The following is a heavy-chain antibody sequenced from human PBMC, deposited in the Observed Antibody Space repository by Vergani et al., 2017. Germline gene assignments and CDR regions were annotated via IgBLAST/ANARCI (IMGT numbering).Heavy chain of an antibody. Sequence: QVQLVQSGAEVKKPGASVKVSCKASGDTFTGYYMHWVRQAPGQGLEWMGWINPNSGGTNYAQKFQGRVTMTRHTSISTAYMELSRLRSDDTAVYYCARGPPLAAAGRYYFDYWGQGTLVTVSS. J-gene: IGHJ4*02. V-gene: IGHV1-2*02. D-gene: IGHD6-13*01. CDR3: ARGPPLAAAGRYYFDY. CDR1: GDTFTGYY. CDR2: INPNSGGT.